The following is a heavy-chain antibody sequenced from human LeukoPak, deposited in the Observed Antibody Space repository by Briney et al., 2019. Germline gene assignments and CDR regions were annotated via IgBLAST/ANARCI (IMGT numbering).Heavy chain of an antibody. Sequence: PSETLSLTCTVSGGSVSSGSYYWSWIRQPPGKGLEWIGEINHSGSTNYNPSLKSRVTISVDTSKNQFSLKLSSVTAADTAVYYCVRHDGRGGATMGAFDSWGQGSLVTVSS. CDR1: GGSVSSGSYY. CDR2: INHSGST. D-gene: IGHD5-12*01. CDR3: VRHDGRGGATMGAFDS. V-gene: IGHV4-39*01. J-gene: IGHJ5*01.